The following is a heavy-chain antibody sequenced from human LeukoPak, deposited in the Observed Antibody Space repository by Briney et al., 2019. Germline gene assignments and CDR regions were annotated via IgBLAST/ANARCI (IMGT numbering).Heavy chain of an antibody. J-gene: IGHJ4*02. V-gene: IGHV3-23*01. CDR1: GFTFDDYA. D-gene: IGHD6-13*01. CDR3: AKSSSSWYSHYFDY. Sequence: GGSLRLSCAASGFTFDDYAMHWVRQVPGKGREWVSAISGSGGSTYYADSVKGRFTISRDNSKNTLYLQMNSLRAEDTAVYYCAKSSSSWYSHYFDYWGQRTLVTVSS. CDR2: ISGSGGST.